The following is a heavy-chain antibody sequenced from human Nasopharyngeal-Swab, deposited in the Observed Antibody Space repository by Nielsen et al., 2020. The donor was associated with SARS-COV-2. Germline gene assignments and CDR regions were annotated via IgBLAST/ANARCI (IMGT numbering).Heavy chain of an antibody. V-gene: IGHV1-69*01. Sequence: WVRQAPGQGLEWMGGIIPIFGTANYAQKFQGRVTITADESTRTAYMELGSLRSEDTAMYYCAREGAHYYDSSGYFSHDYWGQGTLVTVSS. CDR2: IIPIFGTA. CDR3: AREGAHYYDSSGYFSHDY. J-gene: IGHJ4*02. D-gene: IGHD3-22*01.